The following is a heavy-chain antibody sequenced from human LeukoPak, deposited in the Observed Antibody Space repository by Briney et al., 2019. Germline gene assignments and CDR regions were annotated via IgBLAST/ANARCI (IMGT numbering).Heavy chain of an antibody. CDR1: GFTFSSYA. D-gene: IGHD6-13*01. Sequence: PGGSLRLSCAASGFTFSSYAMNWVRQAPGKGLQWVSSISGSGVNTYYADSVKGRFTISRDNSKDTLYLQMNSLRAEDTAVYYCAKDPDGLYTSSWCTVDYWGQGTLVTVSS. J-gene: IGHJ4*02. V-gene: IGHV3-23*01. CDR3: AKDPDGLYTSSWCTVDY. CDR2: ISGSGVNT.